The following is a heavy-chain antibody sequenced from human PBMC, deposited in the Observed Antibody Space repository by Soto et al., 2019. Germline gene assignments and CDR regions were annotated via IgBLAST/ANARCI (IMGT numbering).Heavy chain of an antibody. Sequence: QVQLVESGGGVVQPGRSLRLSCAASGFTFSSYGMHWFRQAPGKGLEWVAVIWYDGSNKYYADSVKGRFTISRDNSKNTLYLQMNSLRAEDTAVYYCARDGDTANDYWGQGTLVTVSS. CDR2: IWYDGSNK. CDR1: GFTFSSYG. D-gene: IGHD5-18*01. CDR3: ARDGDTANDY. J-gene: IGHJ4*02. V-gene: IGHV3-33*01.